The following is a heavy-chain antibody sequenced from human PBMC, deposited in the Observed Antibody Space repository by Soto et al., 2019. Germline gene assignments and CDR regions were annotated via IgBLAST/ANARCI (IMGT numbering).Heavy chain of an antibody. V-gene: IGHV1-8*01. Sequence: QVQLVQSGAEVKTPGASVKVSCKASGYTFATYDINWVRQAPGQRLEWMGWMNPNSDNTGYAQKFQGRLTMTRDTALSVAHMELSSLRNEDTAVYYCARSDGYNFNWLDSWGQGTLVTVSA. D-gene: IGHD2-21*01. J-gene: IGHJ5*01. CDR1: GYTFATYD. CDR2: MNPNSDNT. CDR3: ARSDGYNFNWLDS.